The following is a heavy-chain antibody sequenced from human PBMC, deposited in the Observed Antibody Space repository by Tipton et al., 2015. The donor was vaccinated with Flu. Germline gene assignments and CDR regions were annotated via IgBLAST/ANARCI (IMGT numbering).Heavy chain of an antibody. D-gene: IGHD6-19*01. V-gene: IGHV4-59*11. CDR1: GGSISSHY. CDR3: ARPGSSGVWVYYFDY. CDR2: IYYSGST. J-gene: IGHJ4*02. Sequence: GLVKPSETLSLTCTVSGGSISSHYWSWIRQPPGKGLEWIGNIYYSGSTTYNPSLKSRVTISVDTSKNQFSLKLTSVTAADTAVYYCARPGSSGVWVYYFDYWGQGTLVTVSS.